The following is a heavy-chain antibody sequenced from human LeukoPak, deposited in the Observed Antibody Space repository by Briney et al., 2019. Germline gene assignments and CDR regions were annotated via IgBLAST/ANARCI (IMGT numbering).Heavy chain of an antibody. CDR3: ARESYGNYFFDY. CDR2: ISYDGSNK. V-gene: IGHV3-30-3*01. D-gene: IGHD3-16*01. Sequence: GGSLRLSCAASGFTFSSYEMNWVRQAPGKGLEWVAIISYDGSNKYYADSVKGRLTISRDNSKNTLYLEMNSLRAEDTAVYYCARESYGNYFFDYWGQGTLVTVSS. CDR1: GFTFSSYE. J-gene: IGHJ4*02.